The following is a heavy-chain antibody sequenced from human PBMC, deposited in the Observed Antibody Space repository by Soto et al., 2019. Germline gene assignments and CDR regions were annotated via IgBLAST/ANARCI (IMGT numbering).Heavy chain of an antibody. CDR1: GYSISSGYY. D-gene: IGHD6-19*01. CDR3: AREGSSGWYSYYYYGMDV. CDR2: IYHSGST. V-gene: IGHV4-38-2*02. J-gene: IGHJ6*02. Sequence: SETLSLTCAVSGYSISSGYYWGWIRQPPGKGLEWIGSIYHSGSTYYNPSLKSRVTISVDTSKNQFSLKLSSVTAADTAVYYCAREGSSGWYSYYYYGMDVWGQGTTVPVSS.